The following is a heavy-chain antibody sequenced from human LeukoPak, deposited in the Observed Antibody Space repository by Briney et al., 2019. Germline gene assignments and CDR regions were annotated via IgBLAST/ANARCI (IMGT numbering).Heavy chain of an antibody. D-gene: IGHD1-26*01. CDR1: GFSFSGYS. Sequence: GGSLRLSCAASGFSFSGYSMTWVRQAPGKGLEWVSSISSGSKYIYYADSVKGRFTISRDNARNSLYLQMSGLRAEDTAVYYCARDRQTSGSYPLAYWGQGTPVTVSS. CDR3: ARDRQTSGSYPLAY. V-gene: IGHV3-21*01. CDR2: ISSGSKYI. J-gene: IGHJ4*02.